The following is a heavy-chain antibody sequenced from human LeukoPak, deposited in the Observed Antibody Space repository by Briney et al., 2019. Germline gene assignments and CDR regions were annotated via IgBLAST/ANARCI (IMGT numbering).Heavy chain of an antibody. CDR1: GGSISSSFYY. V-gene: IGHV4-39*01. Sequence: SETLSLTCSVSGGSISSSFYYWGWIRQPPGKGLEWIGSLYFSGNTYYNPSLKSRVTISVDTSKNQFSLNLSSVTAADTAVYYCARGWVECSSTSCNTIYYYYGMDVWGQGTTVTVSS. J-gene: IGHJ6*02. CDR3: ARGWVECSSTSCNTIYYYYGMDV. D-gene: IGHD2-2*01. CDR2: LYFSGNT.